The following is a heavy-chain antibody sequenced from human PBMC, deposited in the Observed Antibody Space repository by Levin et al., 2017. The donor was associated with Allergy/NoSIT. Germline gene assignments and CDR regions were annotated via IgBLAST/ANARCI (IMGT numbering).Heavy chain of an antibody. V-gene: IGHV3-33*01. D-gene: IGHD4-17*01. CDR1: GFTFSSYG. CDR2: IWYDGSNK. J-gene: IGHJ4*02. Sequence: TGGSLRLSCAASGFTFSSYGMHWVRQAPGKGLEWVAVIWYDGSNKYYADSVKGRFTISRDNSKNTVYLQMNSLRAEDTAVYYCARERRTTVTIDYWGQGTLVTVSS. CDR3: ARERRTTVTIDY.